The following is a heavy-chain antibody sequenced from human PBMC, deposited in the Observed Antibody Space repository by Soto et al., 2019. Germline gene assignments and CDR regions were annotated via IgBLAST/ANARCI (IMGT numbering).Heavy chain of an antibody. D-gene: IGHD3-22*01. Sequence: ASVKVSCEASGYTFTSYYMHWVRQAPGQGLEWMGIINPSGGSTSYAQKFQGRVTMTRDTSTSTVYMELSSLRSEDTAVYYCAREQKYYYDSSGYYYYYGMDVWGQGTTVTVSS. CDR3: AREQKYYYDSSGYYYYYGMDV. V-gene: IGHV1-46*01. J-gene: IGHJ6*02. CDR2: INPSGGST. CDR1: GYTFTSYY.